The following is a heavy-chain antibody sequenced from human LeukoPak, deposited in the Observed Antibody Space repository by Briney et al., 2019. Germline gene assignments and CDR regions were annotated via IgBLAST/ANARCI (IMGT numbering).Heavy chain of an antibody. Sequence: SETLSLTCTVSGGSISSSSYYWGWIRQPPGKGLEWIESIYYSGSTYYNPSLKSRVTISVDTSKNQFSLKLSSVTAADTAVYYCARSPSVLLWFGETPARIFDYWGQGTLVTVSS. V-gene: IGHV4-39*07. CDR2: IYYSGST. CDR3: ARSPSVLLWFGETPARIFDY. CDR1: GGSISSSSYY. D-gene: IGHD3-10*01. J-gene: IGHJ4*02.